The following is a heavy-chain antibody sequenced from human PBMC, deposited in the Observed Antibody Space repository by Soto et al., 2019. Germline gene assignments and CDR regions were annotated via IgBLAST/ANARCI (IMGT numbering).Heavy chain of an antibody. J-gene: IGHJ4*02. CDR2: IYYSGST. D-gene: IGHD3-10*01. Sequence: SETLSLTCTVSGGSISSGGYYWSWIRQHPGKGLEWIGYIYYSGSTYYNPSLKSRVTISVDTSKNQFSLKLSSVTAADTAVYYCAREVRGYFDYWGQGTLVTVSS. CDR3: AREVRGYFDY. V-gene: IGHV4-31*03. CDR1: GGSISSGGYY.